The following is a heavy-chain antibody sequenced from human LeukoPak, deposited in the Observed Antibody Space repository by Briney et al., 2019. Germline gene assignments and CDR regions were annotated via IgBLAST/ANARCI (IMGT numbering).Heavy chain of an antibody. CDR2: INHSGST. J-gene: IGHJ5*02. CDR1: GGSFSGYY. V-gene: IGHV4-34*01. CDR3: ATQYRNCGGDCYSGYTWFDP. Sequence: SETLSLTCAVYGGSFSGYYRSWIRQPPGKGLERIGEINHSGSTNYNPSLKSRVTISVDTSKNQFSLKLSSVTAADTAVYYCATQYRNCGGDCYSGYTWFDPWGQGTLVTVSS. D-gene: IGHD2-21*02.